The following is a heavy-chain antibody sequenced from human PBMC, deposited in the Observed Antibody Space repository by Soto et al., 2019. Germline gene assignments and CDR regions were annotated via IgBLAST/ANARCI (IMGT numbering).Heavy chain of an antibody. CDR1: GGSVSSGPYH. V-gene: IGHV4-61*01. J-gene: IGHJ4*02. D-gene: IGHD2-8*01. CDR2: ISYSGTA. Sequence: QVQLQESGPGLVKTSETLSLTCTVSGGSVSSGPYHWNWVRQPPGKGLEWIGHISYSGTANYNPSLRGRVIMATDTSMNQFSLRLTSVTAADTAVYYCMRLHGAYWGQGALVTVSP. CDR3: MRLHGAY.